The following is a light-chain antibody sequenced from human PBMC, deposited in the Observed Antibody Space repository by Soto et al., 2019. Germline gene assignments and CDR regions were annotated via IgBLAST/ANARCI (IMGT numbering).Light chain of an antibody. CDR2: GVT. CDR3: YSYAGRNIWV. Sequence: QSVLAQPPSASGSPGQSVTISCTGSGSDIGAYKFVSWYQQHPGKAPKLMIFGVTEWPSGVPDRFSGSKSGNTASLTVSGLQADDEAIYYCYSYAGRNIWVFGGGTKLTVL. CDR1: GSDIGAYKF. V-gene: IGLV2-8*01. J-gene: IGLJ3*02.